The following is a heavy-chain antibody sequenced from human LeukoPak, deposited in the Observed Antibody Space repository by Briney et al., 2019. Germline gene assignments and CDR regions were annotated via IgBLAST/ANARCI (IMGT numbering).Heavy chain of an antibody. D-gene: IGHD2-15*01. CDR3: ARGYCSGGSCEPYDY. Sequence: SETLSLTCTVSGGSISSSSYYWGWIRQPPGKGLEWIGSIYYSGSTYYNPSLKSRVTISVDTSKNQFSLKLSSVTAADTAVYYCARGYCSGGSCEPYDYWGQGTLVTVSS. CDR1: GGSISSSSYY. J-gene: IGHJ4*02. V-gene: IGHV4-39*01. CDR2: IYYSGST.